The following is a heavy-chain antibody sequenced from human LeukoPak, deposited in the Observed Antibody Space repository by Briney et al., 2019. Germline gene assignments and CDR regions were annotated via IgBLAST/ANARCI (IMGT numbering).Heavy chain of an antibody. CDR1: GGSISSGDYY. CDR2: IFYSGST. J-gene: IGHJ2*01. CDR3: ARPATVTTSFWYFDL. Sequence: TLSLICTVSGGSISSGDYYWGWIRQPPGKGLEWIGSIFYSGSTYYNPSLKSRVTISVDTSKNQFSLNLSSVTAADTAVYYCARPATVTTSFWYFDLWGRGTLVTGSS. D-gene: IGHD4-17*01. V-gene: IGHV4-39*01.